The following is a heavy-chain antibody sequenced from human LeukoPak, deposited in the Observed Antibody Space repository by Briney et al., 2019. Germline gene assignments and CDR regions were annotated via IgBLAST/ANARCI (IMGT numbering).Heavy chain of an antibody. J-gene: IGHJ4*02. Sequence: GGSLRLSCAASGFTFSDYYMSWIRQAPGKGLEWASYISSSGSTIYYADSVKGRFTISRDNAKNSLYLQMNSLRAEDTAVYYCASSPRIAAAGLDYWGQGTLVTASS. CDR2: ISSSGSTI. D-gene: IGHD6-13*01. CDR1: GFTFSDYY. CDR3: ASSPRIAAAGLDY. V-gene: IGHV3-11*01.